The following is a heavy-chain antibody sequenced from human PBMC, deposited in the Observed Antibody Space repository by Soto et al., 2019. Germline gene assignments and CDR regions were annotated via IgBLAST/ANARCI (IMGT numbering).Heavy chain of an antibody. V-gene: IGHV4-39*01. J-gene: IGHJ4*02. Sequence: WGWIRQPPGKGLEWIGSIYYSGSTYYNPSLKSRVTISVDTSKNQFSLKLSSVTAADTAVYYCSLGELSPVDYWGQGTLVTVSS. D-gene: IGHD3-16*02. CDR2: IYYSGST. CDR3: SLGELSPVDY.